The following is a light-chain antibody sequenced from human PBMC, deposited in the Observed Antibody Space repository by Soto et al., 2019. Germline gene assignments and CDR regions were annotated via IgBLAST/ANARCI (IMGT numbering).Light chain of an antibody. CDR1: SSNIGAGYD. V-gene: IGLV1-40*01. J-gene: IGLJ1*01. Sequence: QSALTQPPSMSGAPGQRVSISCTGSSSNIGAGYDVHWYQHLPGTAPKLLIFGNSDRPSGVPDRFSGSKSGTSASLAISGLQAEDEADYYCQSYDSSLIGWAFVTGTKVTVL. CDR3: QSYDSSLIGWA. CDR2: GNS.